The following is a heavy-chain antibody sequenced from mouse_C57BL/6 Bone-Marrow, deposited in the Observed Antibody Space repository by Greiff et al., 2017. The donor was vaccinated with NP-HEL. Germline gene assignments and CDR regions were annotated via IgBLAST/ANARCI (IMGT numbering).Heavy chain of an antibody. D-gene: IGHD1-1*01. J-gene: IGHJ3*01. V-gene: IGHV5-6*01. CDR1: GFTFSSYG. CDR2: ISSGGSYT. CDR3: ARHEGHYGGFAY. Sequence: EVQGVESGGDLVKPGGSLKLSCAASGFTFSSYGMSWVRQTPDKRLEWVATISSGGSYTYYPDSVKGRSTISRDNAKNTLYLQMSSLKSEDTAMYYCARHEGHYGGFAYWGQGTLVTVSA.